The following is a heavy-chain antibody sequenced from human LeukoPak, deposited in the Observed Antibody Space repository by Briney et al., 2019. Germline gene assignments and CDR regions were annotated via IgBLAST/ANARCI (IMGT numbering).Heavy chain of an antibody. CDR2: IRNVGNDK. CDR1: GFTFDCCG. J-gene: IGHJ4*02. D-gene: IGHD1-1*01. V-gene: IGHV3-30*02. CDR3: ARLDPGYYLDY. Sequence: PGGSLTLSCAASGFTFDCCGMHWVRQAPGKGLEWVAFIRNVGNDKYYADSVKGRFTVSRDNSKNTLYLQMKSLRAEDTAVYYCARLDPGYYLDYWGQGTLVTVSS.